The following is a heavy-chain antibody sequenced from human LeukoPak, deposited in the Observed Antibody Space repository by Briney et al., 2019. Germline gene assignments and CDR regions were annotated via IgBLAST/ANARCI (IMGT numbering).Heavy chain of an antibody. CDR1: GVTFSGYA. D-gene: IGHD4-17*01. Sequence: SVKVSCKASGVTFSGYAIGWVLQAPGQGLEWMGGIIPVSGTANYAQNFQGRVTITADESTSTAYMELSSLRSEDTAVYYCARLTRRDFTVTPEDYWGQGTLVTVSS. V-gene: IGHV1-69*13. J-gene: IGHJ4*02. CDR3: ARLTRRDFTVTPEDY. CDR2: IIPVSGTA.